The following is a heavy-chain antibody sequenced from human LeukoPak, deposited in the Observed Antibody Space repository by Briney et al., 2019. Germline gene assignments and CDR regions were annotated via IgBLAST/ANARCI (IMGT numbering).Heavy chain of an antibody. J-gene: IGHJ5*02. Sequence: GGSLRLSCAAPGFSFSSNWMGWVRQAPGKGLEWVAHIKRDGSQKYYLDSVKGRFTISRDNAKNSLCLQMNSLRVEDTAVYYCARLGLEVGGPNWFDPWGQGTLVTVSS. CDR3: ARLGLEVGGPNWFDP. CDR1: GFSFSSNW. D-gene: IGHD1-1*01. CDR2: IKRDGSQK. V-gene: IGHV3-7*01.